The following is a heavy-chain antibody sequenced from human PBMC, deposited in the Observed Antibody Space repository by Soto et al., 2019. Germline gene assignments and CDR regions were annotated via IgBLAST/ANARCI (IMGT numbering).Heavy chain of an antibody. Sequence: QVQLVESGGGVVQPGRSLRLSCAASGFTFSSYAMHWVRQAPGQGLEWVAVISYDGSNKYYADSVKGRFTISRDNSKNTLYLQMNSLRAEDTAVYYCARDNGFWSGYYNYWGQGTLVTVSS. V-gene: IGHV3-30-3*01. CDR3: ARDNGFWSGYYNY. CDR1: GFTFSSYA. CDR2: ISYDGSNK. J-gene: IGHJ4*02. D-gene: IGHD3-3*01.